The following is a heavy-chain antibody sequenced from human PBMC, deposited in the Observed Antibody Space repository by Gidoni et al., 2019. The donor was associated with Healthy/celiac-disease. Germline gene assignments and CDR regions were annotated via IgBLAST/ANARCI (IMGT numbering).Heavy chain of an antibody. CDR1: GVPFSSYA. CDR2: ISGSGGST. V-gene: IGHV3-23*01. CDR3: AKEVAGTSWYFDL. Sequence: EVQLLESGGGLVQPGGSLRLSCAASGVPFSSYAMSWVRQAPGKGLEWVSAISGSGGSTYYADSVKGRFTISRDNSKNTLYLQMNSLRAEDTAVYYCAKEVAGTSWYFDLWGRGTLVTVSS. J-gene: IGHJ2*01. D-gene: IGHD6-19*01.